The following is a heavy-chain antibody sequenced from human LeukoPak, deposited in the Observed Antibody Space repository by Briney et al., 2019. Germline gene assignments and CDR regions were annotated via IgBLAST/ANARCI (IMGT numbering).Heavy chain of an antibody. CDR2: INHSGST. J-gene: IGHJ5*02. Sequence: PSETLSLTCAVYGGSFSGYYWSWIRQPPGKGLEWIGEINHSGSTNYNPSLKSRVTISADTSKNQFSLKLSSVTAADTAVYYCARGKYYYDSSGYYYVSPWGQGTLVTVSS. CDR3: ARGKYYYDSSGYYYVSP. V-gene: IGHV4-34*01. D-gene: IGHD3-22*01. CDR1: GGSFSGYY.